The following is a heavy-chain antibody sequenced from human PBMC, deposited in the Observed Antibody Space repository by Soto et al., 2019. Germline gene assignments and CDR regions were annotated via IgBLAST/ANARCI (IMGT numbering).Heavy chain of an antibody. J-gene: IGHJ4*02. Sequence: ASVKVSCKASGGTFSSYAISWVRQAPGQGLEWMGGIIPIFGTANYAQKFQGRVRITADESTSTAYMELSSLRSEDTAVYYCARDAGLNSSGWYFQYYFDYWGQGTLVTVSS. CDR3: ARDAGLNSSGWYFQYYFDY. CDR1: GGTFSSYA. D-gene: IGHD6-19*01. CDR2: IIPIFGTA. V-gene: IGHV1-69*13.